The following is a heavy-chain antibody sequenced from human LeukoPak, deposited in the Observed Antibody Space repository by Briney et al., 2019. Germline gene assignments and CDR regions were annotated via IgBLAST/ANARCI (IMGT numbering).Heavy chain of an antibody. CDR1: GFTFSSYA. CDR2: ISGSGGRT. D-gene: IGHD3-3*01. J-gene: IGHJ4*02. CDR3: AKIWGYYYFCSGYFPTIDY. V-gene: IGHV3-23*01. Sequence: GSLRLSCAASGFTFSSYAMSWVSQAPGKGMEWVSAISGSGGRTYYADSVKGRLTISRDNSKNTLYLQMNSVRAEDTGGYYCAKIWGYYYFCSGYFPTIDYWGQGTLVTVSS.